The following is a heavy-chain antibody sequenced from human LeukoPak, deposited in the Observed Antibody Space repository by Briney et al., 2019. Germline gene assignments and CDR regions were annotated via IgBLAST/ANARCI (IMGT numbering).Heavy chain of an antibody. J-gene: IGHJ4*02. CDR3: ARGAIFDY. CDR2: IYYSGST. CDR1: GGSVSSGSYY. D-gene: IGHD3-3*01. Sequence: SETLSLTCTVSGGSVSSGSYYWRWIRQPPGKGLEWIGYIYYSGSTNYNPSLKSRVTISVDTSKNQFSPKLSSVTAADTAVYYCARGAIFDYWGQGTLVTVSS. V-gene: IGHV4-61*01.